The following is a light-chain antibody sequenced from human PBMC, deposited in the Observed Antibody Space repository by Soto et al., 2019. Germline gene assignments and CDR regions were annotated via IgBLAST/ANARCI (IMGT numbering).Light chain of an antibody. J-gene: IGKJ4*01. CDR2: DAS. CDR3: QQRANWPLT. CDR1: QSVSAY. Sequence: EIVLTQSPATLSLSPGERATLSCRASQSVSAYLVWYQQKPGQVPRLLIYDASNRATGIPARFSGSGSGTDFTLTISSLEPEDFAVYYCQQRANWPLTFGGGTKVEIK. V-gene: IGKV3-11*01.